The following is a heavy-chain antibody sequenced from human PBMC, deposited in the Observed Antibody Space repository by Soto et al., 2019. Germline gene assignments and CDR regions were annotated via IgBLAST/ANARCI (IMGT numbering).Heavy chain of an antibody. D-gene: IGHD4-17*01. J-gene: IGHJ4*02. CDR3: ARVGSTVTTYDFDY. Sequence: QVQLVQSGAEVKKPGASVKVSCKASGYTFTSYYMHCVRQAPGRGLEWMGIINPSGGSTSYAQKFQGRVTMTRDTCTSTVYMELSSLRSEDTAVYYCARVGSTVTTYDFDYWGQGTLVTVSS. CDR2: INPSGGST. V-gene: IGHV1-46*01. CDR1: GYTFTSYY.